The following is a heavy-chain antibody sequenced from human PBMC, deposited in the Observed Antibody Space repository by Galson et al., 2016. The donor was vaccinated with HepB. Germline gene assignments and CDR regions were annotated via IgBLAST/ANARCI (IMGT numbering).Heavy chain of an antibody. CDR3: ARDVPSDSWGAFDI. CDR1: GFTFRGYW. D-gene: IGHD3-16*01. V-gene: IGHV3-7*03. Sequence: SLRLSCAASGFTFRGYWMNWVRQAPGKGLEWVAIIKHDGKEKHYAASVTGRFTISRDNGDNSLYLQMHSLRVEDTAVYYCARDVPSDSWGAFDIWGQGTMVTVSS. J-gene: IGHJ3*02. CDR2: IKHDGKEK.